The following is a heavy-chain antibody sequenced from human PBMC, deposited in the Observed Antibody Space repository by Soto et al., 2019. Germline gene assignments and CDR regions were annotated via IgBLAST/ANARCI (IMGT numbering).Heavy chain of an antibody. CDR2: IYYTGST. V-gene: IGHV4-59*01. CDR1: GGSISSYY. J-gene: IGHJ1*01. CDR3: ARYYYDPSTYYAEFFHH. Sequence: SETLSLTCTVSGGSISSYYWSWIRQPPGKGLEWIACIYYTGSTNYNPSLKSRVTISADPSKNQFSLKLSSVTAADTALYFCARYYYDPSTYYAEFFHHWGQ. D-gene: IGHD3-22*01.